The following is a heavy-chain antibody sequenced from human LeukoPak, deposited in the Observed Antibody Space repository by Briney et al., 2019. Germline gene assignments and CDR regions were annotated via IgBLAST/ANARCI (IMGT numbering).Heavy chain of an antibody. J-gene: IGHJ6*03. CDR1: GFTFSSYG. Sequence: PGGSLRLSCAASGFTFSSYGMSWVRQAPGKGLEWVSAINTSGGSTYYADSVKGRFTISRDNSKNTLYLQMNSLRAEDTAIYYCARDPYSGTYSDYYYYYMDVWGKGTTVTVSS. CDR3: ARDPYSGTYSDYYYYYMDV. V-gene: IGHV3-23*01. D-gene: IGHD1-26*01. CDR2: INTSGGST.